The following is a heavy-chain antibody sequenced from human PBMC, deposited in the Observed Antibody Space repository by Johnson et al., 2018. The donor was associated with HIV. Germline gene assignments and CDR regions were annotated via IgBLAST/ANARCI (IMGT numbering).Heavy chain of an antibody. J-gene: IGHJ3*02. Sequence: QLVESGGGLVQPGGSLRLSCAASGFTFSSYAMSWVRQAPGKGLECLSYISSSGISIYYIDSVKGRFTISRDNAQNSLYLQMNSLRVGDTAMYYCSRHSPRGYSGEDAFDIWGQGTMVTVS. CDR3: SRHSPRGYSGEDAFDI. CDR2: ISSSGISI. D-gene: IGHD5-12*01. CDR1: GFTFSSYA. V-gene: IGHV3-48*04.